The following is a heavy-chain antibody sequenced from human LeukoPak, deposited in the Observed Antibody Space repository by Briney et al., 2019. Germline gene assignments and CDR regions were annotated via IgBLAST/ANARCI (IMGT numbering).Heavy chain of an antibody. CDR1: GFSLSSYA. Sequence: GGSLRLSCAASGFSLSSYAMHWVRQAPGKGLEWVAIISYDGSKKYYADSVKGRFTISRDNSKNTLYLQMNSLRAEDTAVYYCAKDGFGVIWGQGTMVTVSS. CDR3: AKDGFGVI. V-gene: IGHV3-30*04. CDR2: ISYDGSKK. D-gene: IGHD3-10*01. J-gene: IGHJ3*02.